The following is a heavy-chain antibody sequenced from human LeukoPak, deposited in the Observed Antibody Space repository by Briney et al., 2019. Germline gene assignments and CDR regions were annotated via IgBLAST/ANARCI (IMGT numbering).Heavy chain of an antibody. CDR2: ISYDGSNK. J-gene: IGHJ4*02. V-gene: IGHV3-30*18. Sequence: GGSLRLSCAAPGFTFSSYGMHWVRQAPGKGLAWVAVISYDGSNKYYADSVKGRFTIPRDNSKNTLYLQMNSLRAEDTAVYYCAKLRSAIDYWGQGTLVTVSS. CDR1: GFTFSSYG. CDR3: AKLRSAIDY.